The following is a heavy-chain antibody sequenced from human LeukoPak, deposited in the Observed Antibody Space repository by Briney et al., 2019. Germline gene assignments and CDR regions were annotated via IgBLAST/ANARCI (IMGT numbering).Heavy chain of an antibody. Sequence: GRSLRLSCAVSEFTFSHFAMHWVRQAPGKGLEWVAVVSSHGNDGYYADSVKGRFTISRDNSKNTLYLQIDSLRAEDTAIYCCTRDAYNFNDFDYWGQGTLVTVSS. D-gene: IGHD5-24*01. CDR1: EFTFSHFA. J-gene: IGHJ4*02. CDR2: VSSHGNDG. V-gene: IGHV3-30*01. CDR3: TRDAYNFNDFDY.